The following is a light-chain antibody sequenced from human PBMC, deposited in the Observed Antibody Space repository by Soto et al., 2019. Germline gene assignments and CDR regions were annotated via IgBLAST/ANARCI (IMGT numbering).Light chain of an antibody. CDR3: QQYHTDST. CDR2: TAS. Sequence: DIQMPQSHSTLPASVGDRVTITCRASQSINSWLAWYQQKPGKAPKLLIYTASSLETGVPSRFSGSGSGTEFTLTISSLQPDDFATYYCQQYHTDSTFGQGTKVDIK. J-gene: IGKJ1*01. V-gene: IGKV1-5*03. CDR1: QSINSW.